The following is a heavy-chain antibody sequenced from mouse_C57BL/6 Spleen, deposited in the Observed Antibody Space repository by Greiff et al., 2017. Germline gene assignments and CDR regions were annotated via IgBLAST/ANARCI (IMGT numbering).Heavy chain of an antibody. CDR3: ARSDGSSYRGAMDY. CDR2: INPSSGYT. CDR1: GYTFTSYT. V-gene: IGHV1-4*01. D-gene: IGHD1-1*01. J-gene: IGHJ4*01. Sequence: QVQLQQSGAELARPGASVKMSCKASGYTFTSYTMHWVKQRPGHGLEWIGYINPSSGYTKYNQKFKDKATLTADKSSSTAYMQLSSLTSEDSAVYYCARSDGSSYRGAMDYWGQGTSVTVSS.